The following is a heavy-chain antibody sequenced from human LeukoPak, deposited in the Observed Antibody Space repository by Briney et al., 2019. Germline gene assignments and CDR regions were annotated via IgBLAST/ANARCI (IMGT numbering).Heavy chain of an antibody. CDR2: ISSSGSTI. Sequence: PGGSLRLSCAASGFTFSSYEMNWVRQAPGKGQEWVSYISSSGSTIYYADSVKGRFTISRDNAKNSLYLQMNSLRAEDTAVYYCAIVQYHAPRREYYYYMDDYSKATTVTVSS. CDR3: AIVQYHAPRREYYYYMDD. J-gene: IGHJ6*03. D-gene: IGHD1-26*01. CDR1: GFTFSSYE. V-gene: IGHV3-48*03.